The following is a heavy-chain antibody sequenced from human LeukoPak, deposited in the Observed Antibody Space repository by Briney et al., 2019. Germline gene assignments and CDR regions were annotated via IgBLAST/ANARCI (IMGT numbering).Heavy chain of an antibody. Sequence: ASVKVSCKASGYTLTGYYMHWLRPAPGQGLEWMGWINPNSGDTNYAQKFQGRVTMTRDTSISTAYMELSRLTSDDTAVYYCAKNPYEYYFDYWGQGTLVTVSS. V-gene: IGHV1-2*02. J-gene: IGHJ4*02. D-gene: IGHD5-12*01. CDR1: GYTLTGYY. CDR2: INPNSGDT. CDR3: AKNPYEYYFDY.